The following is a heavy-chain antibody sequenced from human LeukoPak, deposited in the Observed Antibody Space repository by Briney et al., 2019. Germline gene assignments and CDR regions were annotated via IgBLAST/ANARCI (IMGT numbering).Heavy chain of an antibody. J-gene: IGHJ3*02. V-gene: IGHV3-21*01. CDR3: ARVGSSDAFDI. CDR1: GFTFSSYS. CDR2: ISSSSSYI. Sequence: GGSLSLSCAASGFTFSSYSMNWVRQAPGKGLEWVSSISSSSSYIYYADSVKGRFTISRDNAKNSLYLQMNSLRAEDTAVYYCARVGSSDAFDIWGQGTMVTVSS. D-gene: IGHD2-2*01.